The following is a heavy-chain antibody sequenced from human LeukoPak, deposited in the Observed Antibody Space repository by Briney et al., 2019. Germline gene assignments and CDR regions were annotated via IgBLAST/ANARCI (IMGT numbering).Heavy chain of an antibody. V-gene: IGHV4-59*01. D-gene: IGHD6-19*01. CDR1: GGSISSYY. CDR2: IYYSGST. CDR3: ARDRGAVAGTIDY. Sequence: SETLSLTCTVSGGSISSYYWSWIRQPPGKGLEWIGYIYYSGSTNYNPSLESRVTISVDTSKNQFSLKLSSVTAADTAVYYCARDRGAVAGTIDYWGQGTLVTVSS. J-gene: IGHJ4*02.